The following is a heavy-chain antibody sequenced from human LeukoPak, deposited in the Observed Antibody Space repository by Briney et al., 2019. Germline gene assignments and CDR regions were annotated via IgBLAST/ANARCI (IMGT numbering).Heavy chain of an antibody. CDR2: IYHSGST. J-gene: IGHJ5*02. D-gene: IGHD6-13*01. CDR3: ARDNPVAVAGHNWFDP. V-gene: IGHV4-4*02. Sequence: SGTLSLTCAVSGGSISSSNWWSWVRQPPGKGLEWIGEIYHSGSTNYNPSLKSRVTISVDKSKNQFSLKLSSVTAADTAVYYCARDNPVAVAGHNWFDPWGQGTLVTVSS. CDR1: GGSISSSNW.